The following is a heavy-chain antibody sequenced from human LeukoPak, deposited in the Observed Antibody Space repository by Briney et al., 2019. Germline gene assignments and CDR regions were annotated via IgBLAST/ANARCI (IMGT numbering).Heavy chain of an antibody. CDR2: IYYSGST. Sequence: SETLSLTCTVSGGSISSGGYYWSWIRQQPGKGLEWIGYIYYSGSTYYNPSLKSRVTISVDTSKNQFSLKLSSVTAADTAVYYCARGKGEYYFDYWGQGTLVTVSS. CDR3: ARGKGEYYFDY. V-gene: IGHV4-31*03. D-gene: IGHD3-16*01. J-gene: IGHJ4*02. CDR1: GGSISSGGYY.